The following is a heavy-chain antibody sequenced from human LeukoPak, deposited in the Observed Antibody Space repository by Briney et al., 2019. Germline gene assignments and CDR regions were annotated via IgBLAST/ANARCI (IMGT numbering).Heavy chain of an antibody. CDR3: ATFLAIVTARDSLYFQH. CDR2: VSGSGGVT. D-gene: IGHD3-3*02. Sequence: GGSLRLSCAASGFTFSNYAMSWVRQAPGKVLEWVSGVSGSGGVTYHAESVKGRFTISRDNSKNTLHLQMNSLRAEDTAVYYCATFLAIVTARDSLYFQHWGQGTLVTVSS. CDR1: GFTFSNYA. J-gene: IGHJ1*01. V-gene: IGHV3-23*01.